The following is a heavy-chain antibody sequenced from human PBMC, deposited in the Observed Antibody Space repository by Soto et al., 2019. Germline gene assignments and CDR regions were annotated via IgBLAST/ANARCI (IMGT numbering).Heavy chain of an antibody. J-gene: IGHJ4*02. D-gene: IGHD2-2*01. Sequence: ASVKVTCKASGGTFSSYAISWVRQAPGQGLEWMGGIIPIFGTANYAQKFQGRVTITADKSTSTAYMELSSLRSEDTAVYYCVTVPAAIPLYYFDYWGQGTLVTVSS. CDR2: IIPIFGTA. CDR3: VTVPAAIPLYYFDY. V-gene: IGHV1-69*06. CDR1: GGTFSSYA.